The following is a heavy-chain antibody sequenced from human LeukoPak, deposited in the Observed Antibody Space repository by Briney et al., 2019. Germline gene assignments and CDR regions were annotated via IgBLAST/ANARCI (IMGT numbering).Heavy chain of an antibody. V-gene: IGHV3-23*01. CDR1: GFIFRDYA. CDR3: AKAMTKGPPFDY. Sequence: GGSLRLSCAASGFIFRDYAMSWVRQAPGKGLEWVSATSDSGGSIYYADSVKGRFTISRDNSKNTLYLQMNSLGAEDTAVYYCAKAMTKGPPFDYWGQGTLVTVSS. D-gene: IGHD3-22*01. J-gene: IGHJ4*02. CDR2: TSDSGGSI.